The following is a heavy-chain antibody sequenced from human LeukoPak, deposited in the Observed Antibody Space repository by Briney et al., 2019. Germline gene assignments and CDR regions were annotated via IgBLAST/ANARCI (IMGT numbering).Heavy chain of an antibody. V-gene: IGHV3-21*01. CDR2: ISSSSSYI. J-gene: IGHJ4*02. D-gene: IGHD1-1*01. Sequence: PGGSLRLSCAASGFTFSSDSMNWVRQAPGKGLEWVSSISSSSSYIYYADSVKGRFTISRDNAKNSLYLQMNSLRAEDTAVYYCARSSTGTTGIFDYWGQGTLVTVSS. CDR1: GFTFSSDS. CDR3: ARSSTGTTGIFDY.